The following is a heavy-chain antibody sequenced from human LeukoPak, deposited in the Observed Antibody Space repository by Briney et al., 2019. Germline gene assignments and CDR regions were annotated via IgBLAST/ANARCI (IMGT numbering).Heavy chain of an antibody. V-gene: IGHV3-9*01. CDR1: GFTFDDYA. D-gene: IGHD3-22*01. CDR3: AKDGLYYDSSGVFDY. CDR2: ISWNSGSI. J-gene: IGHJ4*02. Sequence: GGSLRLSCAASGFTFDDYAMHWVRQAPGKGLEWVSGISWNSGSIGYADSVKGRFIISRDNAKNSLYLQMNSLRAEDTALYYCAKDGLYYDSSGVFDYWGQGTLVTVSS.